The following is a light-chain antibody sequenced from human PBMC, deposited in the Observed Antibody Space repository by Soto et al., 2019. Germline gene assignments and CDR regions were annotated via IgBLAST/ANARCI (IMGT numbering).Light chain of an antibody. CDR2: EVS. CDR3: SSYTSSSTPV. V-gene: IGLV2-14*01. Sequence: QSALTQPASVSGSPGQSITISCTGTSSDVGGYNYVSWYQQHPGKAPKLMLYEVSNRPSGVSNRFSGSKSGNTASLTISGLQADDEADYYCSSYTSSSTPVFGGGTKVTVL. J-gene: IGLJ3*02. CDR1: SSDVGGYNY.